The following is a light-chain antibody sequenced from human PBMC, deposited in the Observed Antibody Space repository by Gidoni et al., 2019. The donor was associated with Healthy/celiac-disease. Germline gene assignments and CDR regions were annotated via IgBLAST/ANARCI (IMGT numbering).Light chain of an antibody. V-gene: IGLV3-19*01. CDR2: GKN. J-gene: IGLJ3*02. CDR1: SLRSYD. Sequence: SSELTQDPAVSVALGQTVRITCQGDSLRSYDASWYQQKPGQAPVLVIYGKNNRPSGIPDRFSGSSSGNTASLTITGAQAEDEADYYCNSRDSSGNHRGVFGGGTKLTVL. CDR3: NSRDSSGNHRGV.